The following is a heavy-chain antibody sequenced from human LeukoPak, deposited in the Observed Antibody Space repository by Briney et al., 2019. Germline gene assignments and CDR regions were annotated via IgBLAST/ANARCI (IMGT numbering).Heavy chain of an antibody. V-gene: IGHV4-39*01. CDR1: SDSISNSAYH. J-gene: IGHJ4*02. CDR2: IYYNRGT. D-gene: IGHD3-22*01. Sequence: SETLSLTCTVSSDSISNSAYHWGWIRQPPGRGLEWLGTIYYNRGTYYNPSLKSRVTISVDTSKNQFSLKLSSLTAADTAMYYCARLLVGVITTHSGDCWGQGTLVTVSS. CDR3: ARLLVGVITTHSGDC.